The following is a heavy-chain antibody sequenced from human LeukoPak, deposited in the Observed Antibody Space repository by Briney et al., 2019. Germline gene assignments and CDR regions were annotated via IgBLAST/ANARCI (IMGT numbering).Heavy chain of an antibody. CDR1: GFTFSSYA. CDR2: INGSGGST. D-gene: IGHD4-17*01. Sequence: PGGSLRLSCAASGFTFSSYAMSWVRQAPGKGLEWVSAINGSGGSTYYAHTVKGRFTISRDNSKNTLYLQMNSLRAEDTAVYYCARDYAGSSYFDYWGEGTLVTVSS. J-gene: IGHJ4*02. CDR3: ARDYAGSSYFDY. V-gene: IGHV3-23*01.